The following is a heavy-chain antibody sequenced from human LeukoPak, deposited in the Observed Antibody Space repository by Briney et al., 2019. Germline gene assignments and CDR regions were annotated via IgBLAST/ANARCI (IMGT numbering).Heavy chain of an antibody. D-gene: IGHD6-19*01. V-gene: IGHV1-2*02. CDR3: ARAPDWSSGWSGYYFDY. Sequence: ASLKVSCKASGYTFTGYYMHWVRQAPGQGLEWLGWINPNSGGTNYAQKFQGRVTMTRDTSISTAYMELNSLRSEDTAVYYCARAPDWSSGWSGYYFDYWGQGTLVTVSS. CDR1: GYTFTGYY. J-gene: IGHJ4*02. CDR2: INPNSGGT.